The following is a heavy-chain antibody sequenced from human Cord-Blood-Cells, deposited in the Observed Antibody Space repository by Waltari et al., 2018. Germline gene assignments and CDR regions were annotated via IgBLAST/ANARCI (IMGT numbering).Heavy chain of an antibody. D-gene: IGHD3-3*01. CDR3: ARDYEAVSDAFDI. J-gene: IGHJ3*02. Sequence: EVQLVESGGGLVQPGGSLRLSCAASGFTFISYWMRGVRQDPGKGLEWVANKKQDGREKYYVDSVKGRFTISRDNAKNSLYLQMNSLRAEDTAVYYWARDYEAVSDAFDIWGQGTMVTVSS. CDR1: GFTFISYW. CDR2: KKQDGREK. V-gene: IGHV3-7*01.